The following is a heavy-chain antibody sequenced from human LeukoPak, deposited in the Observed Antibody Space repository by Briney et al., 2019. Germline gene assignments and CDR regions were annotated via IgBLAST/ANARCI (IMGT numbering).Heavy chain of an antibody. CDR3: ARESPSYSSSSRGYLRAY. CDR2: INHSGST. CDR1: GGSFSGYY. Sequence: SETLSLTCAVYGGSFSGYYWSWIRQPPGKGLEWIGEINHSGSTNYNPSLKSRVTISVDTSKNQFSLKLSSVTAADTAVYYCARESPSYSSSSRGYLRAYWGQGTLVTVSS. D-gene: IGHD6-6*01. V-gene: IGHV4-34*01. J-gene: IGHJ4*02.